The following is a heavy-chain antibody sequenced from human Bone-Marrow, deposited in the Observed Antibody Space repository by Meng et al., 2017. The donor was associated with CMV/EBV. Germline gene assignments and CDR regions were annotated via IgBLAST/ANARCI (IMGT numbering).Heavy chain of an antibody. J-gene: IGHJ4*02. CDR3: ARARVVVPAAHYFDY. Sequence: ETLSLTCAVYGGSFSGYYWSWIRQPPGKGLEWVSSISSSSSYIYYADSVKGRFTISRDNAKNSLYLQMNSLRAEDTAVYYCARARVVVPAAHYFDYWGQGTLVTVSS. D-gene: IGHD2-2*01. CDR2: ISSSSSYI. CDR1: GGSFSGYY. V-gene: IGHV3-21*01.